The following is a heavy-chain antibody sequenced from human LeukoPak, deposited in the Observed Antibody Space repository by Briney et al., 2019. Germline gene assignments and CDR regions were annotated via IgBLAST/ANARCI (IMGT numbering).Heavy chain of an antibody. CDR1: RFTFSSCG. Sequence: TGGSLRLSCAASRFTFSSCGMHWVRQAPGKGLEWVAFIPYDGNNKYYADSVKGRFTISRDNSKNTLYLQMNSLRAEDTAVYYCVKDGDDSGSYLVYWGQGTLVTVSS. CDR2: IPYDGNNK. V-gene: IGHV3-30*02. CDR3: VKDGDDSGSYLVY. D-gene: IGHD1-26*01. J-gene: IGHJ4*02.